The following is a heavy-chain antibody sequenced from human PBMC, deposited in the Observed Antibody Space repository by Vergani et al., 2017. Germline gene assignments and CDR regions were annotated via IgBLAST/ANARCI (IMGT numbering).Heavy chain of an antibody. D-gene: IGHD7-27*01. CDR2: IYWDDDK. CDR3: AHSTALGMSRSHWYFDL. CDR1: GFSLSTSGVG. Sequence: QITLKESGPTLVKPTQTLTLTCTFSGFSLSTSGVGVGWIRQPPGKALEWLALIYWDDDKRYSPSLKSRLTITKDTSKNQVVLTMTNMDPVDTATYYWAHSTALGMSRSHWYFDLWGRGTLVTVSS. V-gene: IGHV2-5*02. J-gene: IGHJ2*01.